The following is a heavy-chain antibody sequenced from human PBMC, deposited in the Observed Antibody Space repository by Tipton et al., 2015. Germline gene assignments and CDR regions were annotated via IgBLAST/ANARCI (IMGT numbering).Heavy chain of an antibody. CDR3: ARSPRMVIVGECDY. CDR2: ISGSGTST. Sequence: SLRLSCAASGFTFSNYAMSWVRQAPGKGLEWVSSISGSGTSTYYADSVKGRFTISRDNSKNTVYLQMNSLRDEDTAVYYCARSPRMVIVGECDYWGQGTLVTVSS. V-gene: IGHV3-23*01. CDR1: GFTFSNYA. D-gene: IGHD3-16*01. J-gene: IGHJ4*02.